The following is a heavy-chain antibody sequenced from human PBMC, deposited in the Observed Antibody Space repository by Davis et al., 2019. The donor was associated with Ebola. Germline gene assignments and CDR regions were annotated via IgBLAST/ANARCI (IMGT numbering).Heavy chain of an antibody. CDR3: ARGYCSGDICHLAAAFDI. V-gene: IGHV1-18*01. CDR1: GYTFSSYG. J-gene: IGHJ3*02. D-gene: IGHD2-15*01. CDR2: ISAYNGIT. Sequence: ASVKVSCKASGYTFSSYGISWVRQAPGQGLEWMGWISAYNGITKYAQKLRGRVTMTTDTSASTAYMELRSLRSDETAVYYCARGYCSGDICHLAAAFDIWGQGTMVTVSS.